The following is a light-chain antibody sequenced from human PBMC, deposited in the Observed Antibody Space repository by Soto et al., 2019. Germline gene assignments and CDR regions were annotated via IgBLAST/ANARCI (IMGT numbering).Light chain of an antibody. V-gene: IGKV1-5*03. J-gene: IGKJ4*01. CDR2: KAS. CDR1: QSISSW. Sequence: DIQMTQSPSTLSASVGDRVTITCRDSQSISSWLAWYQQKPGKAPKLLIYKASSLESGVPSRFSVSGSGTEFTLTISSLQPDDFATYYCQHINSYPLTFGGGTKVEIK. CDR3: QHINSYPLT.